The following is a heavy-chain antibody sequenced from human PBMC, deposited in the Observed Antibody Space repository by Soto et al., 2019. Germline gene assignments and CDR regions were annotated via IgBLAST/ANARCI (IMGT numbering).Heavy chain of an antibody. CDR2: ISPNGGST. CDR1: GFTFSSYA. CDR3: VKLTDY. V-gene: IGHV3-64D*06. J-gene: IGHJ4*02. Sequence: PGGSLRLSCSASGFTFSSYAVHWVRQAPGKGLEFVAGISPNGGSTYYADSVKGRSTISRDNSKNTLYLQMSSLRPDDTAVYFCVKLTDYWGQGTLVTAPQ. D-gene: IGHD3-9*01.